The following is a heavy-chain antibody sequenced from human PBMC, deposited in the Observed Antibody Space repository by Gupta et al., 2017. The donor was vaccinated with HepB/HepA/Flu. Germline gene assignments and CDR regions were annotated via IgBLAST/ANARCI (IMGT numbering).Heavy chain of an antibody. CDR1: GFSLSNARMG. V-gene: IGHV2-26*01. J-gene: IGHJ4*02. CDR2: IFSNDEK. CDR3: ARIDFWSGYLDY. D-gene: IGHD3-3*01. Sequence: QVTLKESGPVLVKPTETLTLTCTVSGFSLSNARMGVSWIRQPPGKALEWLAHIFSNDEKSYSTSLKSRLTISKDTSKSQVVLTMTNMDPVDTATYYCARIDFWSGYLDYWGQGTLVTVSS.